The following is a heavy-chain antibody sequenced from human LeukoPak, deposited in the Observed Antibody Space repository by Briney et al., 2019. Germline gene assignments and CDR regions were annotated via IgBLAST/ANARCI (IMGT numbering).Heavy chain of an antibody. V-gene: IGHV3-23*01. CDR2: ISAGGSS. CDR1: GFTFTRFG. D-gene: IGHD6-13*01. J-gene: IGHJ4*02. Sequence: GGPLRLSCVASGFTFTRFGMSWVRQAPGKGLEWVSGISAGGSSYYADSVKGRFTISRDNSKNMVYLQMSSLRAEDTALYYCAKVINIAAAGGFFDYWGQGTLVTVSS. CDR3: AKVINIAAAGGFFDY.